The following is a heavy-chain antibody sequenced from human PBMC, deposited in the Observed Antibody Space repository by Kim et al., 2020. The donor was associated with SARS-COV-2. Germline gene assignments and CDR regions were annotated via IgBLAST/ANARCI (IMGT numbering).Heavy chain of an antibody. D-gene: IGHD3-10*01. CDR2: ISSSSYI. J-gene: IGHJ3*02. V-gene: IGHV3-21*01. CDR3: ARDPPGGSAPFDI. Sequence: GGSLRLSCAASGFTFSSYSMNWVRQAPGKGLEWVSSISSSSYIYYADSVKGRFTISRDNAKNSLYLQMNSLRAEDTAVYYCARDPPGGSAPFDIWGQGTMVTVSS. CDR1: GFTFSSYS.